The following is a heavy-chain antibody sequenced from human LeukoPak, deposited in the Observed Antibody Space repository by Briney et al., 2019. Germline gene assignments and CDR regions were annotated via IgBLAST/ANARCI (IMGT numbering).Heavy chain of an antibody. CDR2: VKSEGTAT. CDR1: GFTFSSHL. Sequence: TGGSLRLSCAASGFTFSSHLMHWVRQAQGTGLVWVSSVKSEGTATNYADSVKGRFTIYRDNAKNTLYLQMNSLRVEDTAVYYCVRKFATGDWGQGTLVTVSS. CDR3: VRKFATGD. V-gene: IGHV3-74*01. J-gene: IGHJ4*02. D-gene: IGHD1-14*01.